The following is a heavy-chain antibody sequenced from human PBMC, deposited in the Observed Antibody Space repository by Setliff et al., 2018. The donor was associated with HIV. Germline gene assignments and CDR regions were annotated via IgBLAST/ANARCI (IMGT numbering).Heavy chain of an antibody. Sequence: ASVKVSCKASGYTFSYAMHWVRQAPGQRLEWMGWINAGNGNTKYSQKFQGRVTITADESTSTAYMELSSLRSEDTAVYYCARSRTDDGSGRYYNNDWFDSWGQGTLVTVSS. CDR3: ARSRTDDGSGRYYNNDWFDS. J-gene: IGHJ5*01. D-gene: IGHD3-10*01. CDR1: GYTFSYA. CDR2: INAGNGNT. V-gene: IGHV1-3*01.